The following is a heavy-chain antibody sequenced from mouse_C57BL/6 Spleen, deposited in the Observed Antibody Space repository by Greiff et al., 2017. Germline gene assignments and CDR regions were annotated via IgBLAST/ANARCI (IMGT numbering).Heavy chain of an antibody. CDR3: ARRGYYPDYYAMDY. V-gene: IGHV1-78*01. Sequence: QVQLQQSDAELVKPGASVKISCKVSGYTFTDHTIHWMKQRPEQGLEWIGYIYPRDGSTKYNEKFKGKATLTADNSSSTAYMQLNSLTSEDSAVYLCARRGYYPDYYAMDYWGQGTSGTVSS. D-gene: IGHD2-3*01. J-gene: IGHJ4*01. CDR1: GYTFTDHT. CDR2: IYPRDGST.